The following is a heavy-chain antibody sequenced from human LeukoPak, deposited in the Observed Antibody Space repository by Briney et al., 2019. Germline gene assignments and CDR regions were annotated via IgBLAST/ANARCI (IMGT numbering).Heavy chain of an antibody. D-gene: IGHD1-26*01. V-gene: IGHV3-21*01. Sequence: GGSLRLSCAASGFTFSSYSMNWARQAPGKGLEWVSSISSSSSYIYYADSVKGRFTISRDNAKNSLYLQMNSLRAEDTAVYYCARFSGNDAFDIWGQGTMVTVSS. CDR3: ARFSGNDAFDI. CDR2: ISSSSSYI. CDR1: GFTFSSYS. J-gene: IGHJ3*02.